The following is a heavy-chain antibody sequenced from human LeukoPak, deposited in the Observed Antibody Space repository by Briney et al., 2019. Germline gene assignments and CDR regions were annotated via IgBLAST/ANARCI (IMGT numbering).Heavy chain of an antibody. CDR2: IYYSGST. CDR3: ARVLGYCSDDTCNGGDNSAFDI. CDR1: GGSISSYY. Sequence: NPSETLSLTCTVSGGSISSYYWSWIRQPPGKGLEWIGYIYYSGSTNYNPSLKSRVTISVDTSKNQFSLKLSSVTAADTAVYYCARVLGYCSDDTCNGGDNSAFDIWGQGTMVTVSS. D-gene: IGHD2-15*01. V-gene: IGHV4-59*01. J-gene: IGHJ3*02.